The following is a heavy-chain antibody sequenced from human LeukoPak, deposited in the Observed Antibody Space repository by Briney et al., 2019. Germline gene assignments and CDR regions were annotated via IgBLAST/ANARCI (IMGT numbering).Heavy chain of an antibody. V-gene: IGHV4-59*01. CDR3: ARDIRGSFYPYYFYYMDV. D-gene: IGHD1-26*01. CDR2: MSYDGST. Sequence: PSETLSLTCTVSGGLININYWNWIRQPPGKGLEWIGYMSYDGSTNYNPSLKSRVSISVDTSKKQFSLMLSSVTAADSDVCYRARDIRGSFYPYYFYYMDVWGKGTTVTVSS. CDR1: GGLININY. J-gene: IGHJ6*03.